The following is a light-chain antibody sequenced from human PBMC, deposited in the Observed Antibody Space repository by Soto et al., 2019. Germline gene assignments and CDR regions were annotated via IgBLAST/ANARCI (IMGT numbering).Light chain of an antibody. Sequence: DIQLTQSPSSLSASVGDRVSITCRASQTITNHLSWYQQKPGKAPKLLIYAASSLQSGVPLRFSGSESGTDFTLTISSLQSEDFATYYCQQSYNSSLPCGGGTEVDIK. CDR3: QQSYNSSLP. CDR1: QTITNH. J-gene: IGKJ4*01. V-gene: IGKV1-39*01. CDR2: AAS.